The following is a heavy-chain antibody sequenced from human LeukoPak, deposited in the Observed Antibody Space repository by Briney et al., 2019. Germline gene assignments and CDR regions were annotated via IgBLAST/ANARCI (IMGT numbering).Heavy chain of an antibody. CDR2: IKSKTDGGTT. D-gene: IGHD6-19*01. V-gene: IGHV3-15*01. CDR3: TTYKQWLVGGLYY. CDR1: GFSVSNYY. Sequence: GGYLRLSCAASGFSVSNYYMSWVRQAPGKGLEWVGRIKSKTDGGTTDYAAPVKGRFTISRDDLKNTLYLQMNSLKTEDTAVYYCTTYKQWLVGGLYYWGQGTLVTVSS. J-gene: IGHJ4*02.